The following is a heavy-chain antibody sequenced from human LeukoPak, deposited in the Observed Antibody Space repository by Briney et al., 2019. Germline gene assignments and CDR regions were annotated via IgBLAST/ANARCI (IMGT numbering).Heavy chain of an antibody. V-gene: IGHV4-39*07. J-gene: IGHJ3*02. CDR2: IYFGGST. CDR3: ARTDIYYPYDTFDI. CDR1: GGSISSDY. D-gene: IGHD1-26*01. Sequence: ETLSLTCTISGGSISSDYWGWIRQPPGKGLEWIGNIYFGGSTYYNPSLKSRVTISIDTSKKHFSLKLSSVTAADTAVYYCARTDIYYPYDTFDIWGQGTMVTVSS.